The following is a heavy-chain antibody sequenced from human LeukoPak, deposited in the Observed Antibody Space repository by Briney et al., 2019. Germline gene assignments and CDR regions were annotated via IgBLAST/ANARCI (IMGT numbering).Heavy chain of an antibody. V-gene: IGHV4-4*07. Sequence: SETLSLTCIVSSGSINGYYWNWIRQSADKGLEWIGRVSSSGTTNYNPSLRSRVTMSVDSSKDQFSLRLSSVTAADTAVYYCARDRGIAQGRVRHPFFDYWGQGSLVRVSS. CDR3: ARDRGIAQGRVRHPFFDY. CDR2: VSSSGTT. D-gene: IGHD2-15*01. CDR1: SGSINGYY. J-gene: IGHJ4*02.